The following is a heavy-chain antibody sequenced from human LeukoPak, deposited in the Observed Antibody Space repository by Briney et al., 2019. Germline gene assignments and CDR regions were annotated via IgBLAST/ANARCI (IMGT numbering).Heavy chain of an antibody. J-gene: IGHJ4*02. CDR3: AREWSAFDY. Sequence: SETLSLTCTVSGGSISTFYWSWIRQPPGKGLEWIGYIHYSGSTNHNPSLKSRVNISVDTSKNQLSLKVSSVIAADTAVYYCAREWSAFDYWGQGTLVTVSS. D-gene: IGHD2-15*01. CDR2: IHYSGST. CDR1: GGSISTFY. V-gene: IGHV4-59*12.